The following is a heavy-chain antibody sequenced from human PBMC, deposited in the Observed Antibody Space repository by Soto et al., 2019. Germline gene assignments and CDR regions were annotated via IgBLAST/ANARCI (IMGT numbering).Heavy chain of an antibody. J-gene: IGHJ6*02. CDR2: IYYSGST. D-gene: IGHD2-15*01. Sequence: PSETLSLTCTVAGGYIISGGYYWSWIRQHPGKGLEWIGYIYYSGSTYYNPSLKSRVTISVDTSKNQFSLKLSSVTAADTAVYYCARDELSAGMDVWGQGTTVTVSS. CDR3: ARDELSAGMDV. CDR1: GGYIISGGYY. V-gene: IGHV4-31*03.